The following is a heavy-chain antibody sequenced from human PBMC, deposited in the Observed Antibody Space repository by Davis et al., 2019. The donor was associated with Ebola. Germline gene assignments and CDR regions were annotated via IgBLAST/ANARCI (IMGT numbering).Heavy chain of an antibody. CDR1: GFIFSSYW. Sequence: PGGSLRLSCAASGFIFSSYWMSWVRQAPGKGLEWVANIKEDGSAKYYVDSVKGRFTISRDNAKNSLYLQMNSLRAEDTAVYYCARDPVAGKLDYWGQGTLVTVSS. V-gene: IGHV3-7*03. CDR2: IKEDGSAK. J-gene: IGHJ4*02. CDR3: ARDPVAGKLDY. D-gene: IGHD6-19*01.